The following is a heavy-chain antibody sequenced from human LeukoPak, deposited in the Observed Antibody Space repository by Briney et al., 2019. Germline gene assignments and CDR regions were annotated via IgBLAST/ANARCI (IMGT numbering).Heavy chain of an antibody. CDR1: GFTFNNFG. J-gene: IGHJ4*02. Sequence: PGGSLRLSCAASGFTFNNFGMHWVRQPPEKGLEWVFSIKSDGSATAYADSVKGRFSMSTDSAKNTASLQMNSLRVEDTAMYYCAMDINGDLFHVWGQGTPVTVSS. V-gene: IGHV3-74*01. CDR3: AMDINGDLFHV. CDR2: IKSDGSAT. D-gene: IGHD2-2*03.